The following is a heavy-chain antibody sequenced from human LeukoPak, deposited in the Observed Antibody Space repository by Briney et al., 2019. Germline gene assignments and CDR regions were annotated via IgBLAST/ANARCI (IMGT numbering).Heavy chain of an antibody. Sequence: GGSLRLSCAASGFTFSSYSMNWVRQAPGKGLEWVSYISSSSSTIYYADSVKGRFTISRDNAKNSLYLQMNSLRAEDTAVYYCARRRLPAADPWYFDLWGRGTLVTVSS. D-gene: IGHD6-13*01. CDR1: GFTFSSYS. J-gene: IGHJ2*01. CDR2: ISSSSSTI. V-gene: IGHV3-48*04. CDR3: ARRRLPAADPWYFDL.